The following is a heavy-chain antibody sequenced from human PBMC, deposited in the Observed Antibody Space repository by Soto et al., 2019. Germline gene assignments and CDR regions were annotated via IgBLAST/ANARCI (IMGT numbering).Heavy chain of an antibody. V-gene: IGHV3-9*01. CDR3: TKVGGLYDFSSGPLHFDL. Sequence: EAQLVQSGGGLVHPGRSLRLSCAGSGFIFDDFAIHWVRQAPGKGLEWVSGISWNSDSIGYADSVKGRFTISRDNAKNSLYLQMNSLRVEDTALYYCTKVGGLYDFSSGPLHFDLWGQGTLVTVSS. CDR2: ISWNSDSI. CDR1: GFIFDDFA. D-gene: IGHD3-3*01. J-gene: IGHJ4*02.